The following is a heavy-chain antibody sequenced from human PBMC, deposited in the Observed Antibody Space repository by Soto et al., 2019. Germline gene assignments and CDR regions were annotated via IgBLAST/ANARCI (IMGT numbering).Heavy chain of an antibody. J-gene: IGHJ6*02. CDR1: GFTFSSYW. CDR2: IKQDGSEK. CDR3: ARARTVPYYYYYYGMDV. D-gene: IGHD4-4*01. V-gene: IGHV3-7*01. Sequence: GGSLRLSCAAPGFTFSSYWMSWVRQSPGKGLEWVANIKQDGSEKYYVDSVKGRFTISRDNAKNSLYLQMNSLRAEDTAVYYCARARTVPYYYYYYGMDVWGQGTTVTVSS.